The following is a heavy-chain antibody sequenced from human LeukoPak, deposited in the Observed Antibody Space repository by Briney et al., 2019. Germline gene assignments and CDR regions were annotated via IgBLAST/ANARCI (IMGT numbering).Heavy chain of an antibody. CDR1: GFSFSTSW. J-gene: IGHJ4*02. D-gene: IGHD1-1*01. Sequence: GGSLRLSCAASGFSFSTSWMTWVRQAPGKGLEWVANIRRDGGEIYYMDSVKGRFAISRDNAKNSLYLQMNRLRVEDTAVYYGVRDGDDWNDFDHWGQGTLVTASS. CDR2: IRRDGGEI. CDR3: VRDGDDWNDFDH. V-gene: IGHV3-7*01.